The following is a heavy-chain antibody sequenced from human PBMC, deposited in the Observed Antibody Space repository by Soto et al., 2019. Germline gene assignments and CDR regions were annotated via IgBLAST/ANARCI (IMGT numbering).Heavy chain of an antibody. J-gene: IGHJ4*02. Sequence: GGSLRLSCGSSGFNFANYAMGWVRQAPGKGLEWVSGISSTGRRTYYADSVRGRFSISRDNSKNTVDLQINSLRAEDTAVYYCAKVANVGVVVEYFDHWGQGSLVTVSS. CDR1: GFNFANYA. CDR3: AKVANVGVVVEYFDH. D-gene: IGHD3-3*01. CDR2: ISSTGRRT. V-gene: IGHV3-23*01.